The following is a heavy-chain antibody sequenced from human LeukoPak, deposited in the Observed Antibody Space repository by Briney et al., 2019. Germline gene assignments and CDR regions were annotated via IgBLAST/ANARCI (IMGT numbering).Heavy chain of an antibody. CDR1: GYNFTDYY. CDR2: INPNSSGT. Sequence: ASVKVSCKASGYNFTDYYMHWVRQAPGQGLEWMGWINPNSSGTNYAQKFQGRVTITKDTSISTAYMELSRLRSDDTAVYYCARDLAPQQLVSGFDPWGQGTLVTVSS. J-gene: IGHJ5*02. CDR3: ARDLAPQQLVSGFDP. V-gene: IGHV1-2*02. D-gene: IGHD6-13*01.